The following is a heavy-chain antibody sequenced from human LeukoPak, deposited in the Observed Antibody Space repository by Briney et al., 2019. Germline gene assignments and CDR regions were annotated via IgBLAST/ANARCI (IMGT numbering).Heavy chain of an antibody. J-gene: IGHJ3*02. D-gene: IGHD3-22*01. CDR2: INPNSGGT. V-gene: IGHV1-2*02. Sequence: ASVKVSRKASGYTFTGYYMHWVRQAPGQGLEWMGWINPNSGGTNYAQKFQGRVTMTRDTSISTAYMELSRLRSDDTAVYYCARDPTTYYYDSSGFDIWGQGTMVTVSS. CDR3: ARDPTTYYYDSSGFDI. CDR1: GYTFTGYY.